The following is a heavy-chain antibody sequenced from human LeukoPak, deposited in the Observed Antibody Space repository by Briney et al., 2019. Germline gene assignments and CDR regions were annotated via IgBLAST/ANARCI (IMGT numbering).Heavy chain of an antibody. V-gene: IGHV3-21*01. D-gene: IGHD2-2*01. CDR1: GFTFSSYS. CDR2: ISSSSSYI. Sequence: GGSLRLSCAASGFTFSSYSMNWVRQAPGKGLEWVSSISSSSSYIYYADSVKGRFTISRDNAKNSPYLQMNSLRAEDTAVYYCARQAHQGEYCSSTSCYSDYWGQGTLVTVSS. J-gene: IGHJ4*02. CDR3: ARQAHQGEYCSSTSCYSDY.